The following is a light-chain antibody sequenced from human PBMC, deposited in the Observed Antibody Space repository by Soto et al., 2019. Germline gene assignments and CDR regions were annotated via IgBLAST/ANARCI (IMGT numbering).Light chain of an antibody. Sequence: QSALTQPPSASGSPGQSVTISCSGTSSDVGGYNYVSWHQQHPGKAPKLMIYEVSKRPSGVPDRFSGSKSGNTASLIVSGLQAEDEADYYCSSYAGSNNFVFGTGTKDTVL. CDR3: SSYAGSNNFV. CDR1: SSDVGGYNY. V-gene: IGLV2-8*01. J-gene: IGLJ1*01. CDR2: EVS.